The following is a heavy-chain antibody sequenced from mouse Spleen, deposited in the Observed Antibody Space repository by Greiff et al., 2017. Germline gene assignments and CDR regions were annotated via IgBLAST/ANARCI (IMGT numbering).Heavy chain of an antibody. J-gene: IGHJ2*01. CDR1: GFTFSSYA. V-gene: IGHV5-9-3*01. D-gene: IGHD2-1*01. CDR3: ARQNYGNRFDY. Sequence: EVHLVESGGGLVKPGGSLKLSCAASGFTFSSYAMSWVRQTPEKRLEWVATISSGGSYTYYPDSVKGRFTISRDNAKNTLYLQMSSLRSEDTAMYYCARQNYGNRFDYWGQGTTLTVSS. CDR2: ISSGGSYT.